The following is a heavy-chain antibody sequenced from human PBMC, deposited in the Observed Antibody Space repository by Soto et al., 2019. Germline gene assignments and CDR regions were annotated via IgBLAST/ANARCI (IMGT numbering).Heavy chain of an antibody. CDR2: IYYSGST. J-gene: IGHJ6*02. V-gene: IGHV4-31*03. Sequence: QVQLQESGPGLVKPSQTLSLTCTVSGGSISSGGYYWSWIRQHPGKGLEWIGYIYYSGSTYYNPSLKRRVTISVDTSKNQFSLKLSSVTAADTAVYYCARDMRGSSWQYYYYYYGMDVWGQGTTVTVSS. D-gene: IGHD6-13*01. CDR1: GGSISSGGYY. CDR3: ARDMRGSSWQYYYYYYGMDV.